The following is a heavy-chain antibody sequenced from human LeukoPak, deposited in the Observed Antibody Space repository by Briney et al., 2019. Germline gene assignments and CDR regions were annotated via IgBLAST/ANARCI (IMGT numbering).Heavy chain of an antibody. CDR2: IYYSGST. Sequence: SETLSLTCTVSGGSISSYYWSWIRRPPGKGLEWIGYIYYSGSTNYNPSLKSRVTISVDTSKNQFSLKLSSVTAADTAVYYCARNAYGSRSIFDYWGQGTLVTVSS. CDR1: GGSISSYY. J-gene: IGHJ4*02. D-gene: IGHD3-10*01. CDR3: ARNAYGSRSIFDY. V-gene: IGHV4-59*08.